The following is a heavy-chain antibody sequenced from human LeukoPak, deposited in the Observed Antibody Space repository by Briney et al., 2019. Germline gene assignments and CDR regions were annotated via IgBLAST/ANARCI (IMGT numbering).Heavy chain of an antibody. Sequence: GGSLRLSCAASGFTFSSYSMNWVRQAPGKGLERVSYISSSSSTIYYADSVKGRFTISRDNAKNSLYLQMNSLRAEDTAVYYCARSDIVVVPAAAQLWLAPTFDHWGQGTLVTVSS. CDR2: ISSSSSTI. D-gene: IGHD2-2*01. V-gene: IGHV3-48*04. J-gene: IGHJ4*02. CDR3: ARSDIVVVPAAAQLWLAPTFDH. CDR1: GFTFSSYS.